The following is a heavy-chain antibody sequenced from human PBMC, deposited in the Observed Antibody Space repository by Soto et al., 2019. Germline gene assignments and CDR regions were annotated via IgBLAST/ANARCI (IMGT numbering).Heavy chain of an antibody. CDR2: INHSGST. Sequence: PSENLSLTCAVYGGSFSGYYWSWIRQPPGKGLEWIGEINHSGSTNYNPSLKSRVTISVDTSKNQFSLKLSSVTAADTAVYYCARGSVSYYYGSGSLSADWFDPWGQGTLVTVSS. CDR3: ARGSVSYYYGSGSLSADWFDP. CDR1: GGSFSGYY. J-gene: IGHJ5*02. V-gene: IGHV4-34*01. D-gene: IGHD3-10*01.